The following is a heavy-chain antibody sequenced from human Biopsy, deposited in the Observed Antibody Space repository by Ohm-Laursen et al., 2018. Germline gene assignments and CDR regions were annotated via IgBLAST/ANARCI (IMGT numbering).Heavy chain of an antibody. CDR2: LSYDGSIK. CDR3: AKDLRNNNWGVEN. CDR1: GFSFSSYG. Sequence: SLRLSCAASGFSFSSYGMHWVRQAPGKGLEWVAVLSYDGSIKYYIDSVRGRFTISRDNSKNTLYLQMNNLRAEDTAVFYCAKDLRNNNWGVENWGQGTLVTVSS. V-gene: IGHV3-30*18. D-gene: IGHD7-27*01. J-gene: IGHJ4*02.